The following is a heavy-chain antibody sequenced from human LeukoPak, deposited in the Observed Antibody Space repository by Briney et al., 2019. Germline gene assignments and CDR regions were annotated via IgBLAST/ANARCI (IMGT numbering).Heavy chain of an antibody. CDR2: ISSNGGST. CDR3: VKDLKHIVVVVTATFDY. CDR1: GFTFTISA. D-gene: IGHD2-15*01. J-gene: IGHJ4*02. Sequence: PGGSLRLSWSAYGFTFTISAMHSVRQAPGKGLEYVSAISSNGGSTYYADSVKGRFTISRDNSKNTLYLQMSSLRTDDTAVYYCVKDLKHIVVVVTATFDYWGQGTLVTVSS. V-gene: IGHV3-64D*09.